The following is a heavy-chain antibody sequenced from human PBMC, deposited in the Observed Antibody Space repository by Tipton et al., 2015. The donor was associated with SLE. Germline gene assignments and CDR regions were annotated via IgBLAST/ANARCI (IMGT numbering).Heavy chain of an antibody. V-gene: IGHV4-31*03. Sequence: TLSLTCTVSGGSISSGGYYWSWIRQHPGKGLEWIGYIYYSGSTYYNPSLKSRVTISVDTSKNQFSLKLSSVTAADTAVYYCARQGYSSSQRDYWGQGTLVTVSS. J-gene: IGHJ4*02. CDR2: IYYSGST. D-gene: IGHD6-13*01. CDR1: GGSISSGGYY. CDR3: ARQGYSSSQRDY.